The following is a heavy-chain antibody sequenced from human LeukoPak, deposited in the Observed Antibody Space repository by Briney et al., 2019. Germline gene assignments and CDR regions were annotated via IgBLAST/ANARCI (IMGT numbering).Heavy chain of an antibody. Sequence: SETLSLTCAVYGGSFSGYYWSWIRPHPGKGLEWIGYIYYSGSTYYNPSLKSRVTIFVDTSKNQFSLKLTSVTAADTAVYYCARQWIRLPFDPWGQGILVTVSS. J-gene: IGHJ5*02. CDR2: IYYSGST. CDR1: GGSFSGYY. CDR3: ARQWIRLPFDP. V-gene: IGHV4-34*01. D-gene: IGHD5-12*01.